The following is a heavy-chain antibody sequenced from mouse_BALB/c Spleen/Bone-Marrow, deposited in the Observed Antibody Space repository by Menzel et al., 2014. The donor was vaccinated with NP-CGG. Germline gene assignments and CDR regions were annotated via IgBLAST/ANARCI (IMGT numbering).Heavy chain of an antibody. J-gene: IGHJ4*01. V-gene: IGHV3-8*02. CDR3: ARGGGSSYNYAMDY. CDR2: ISYSGST. Sequence: EVKLVESGPSLVKPSQTLSLTCSVTGDSITSGYWSWIRRFPGNKLEYMGYISYSGSTYYNPSLKSRISITRDTSTSQHFLQLNWVTTEDTATYYCARGGGSSYNYAMDYWGQGTSVTVSS. CDR1: GDSITSGY. D-gene: IGHD1-1*01.